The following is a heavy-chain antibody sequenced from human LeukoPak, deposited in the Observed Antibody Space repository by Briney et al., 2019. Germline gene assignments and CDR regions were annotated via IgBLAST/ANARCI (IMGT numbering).Heavy chain of an antibody. Sequence: GGSLRHSCAASGFTFSSYSMNWVRQAPGKGLEWVSSISSSSSYIYYADSVKGRFTISRDNAKNSLYLQMNSLRAEDTAVYYCARDGGRGFWSGYKDVWGKGTTVTVSS. D-gene: IGHD3-3*01. CDR2: ISSSSSYI. CDR3: ARDGGRGFWSGYKDV. CDR1: GFTFSSYS. V-gene: IGHV3-21*01. J-gene: IGHJ6*04.